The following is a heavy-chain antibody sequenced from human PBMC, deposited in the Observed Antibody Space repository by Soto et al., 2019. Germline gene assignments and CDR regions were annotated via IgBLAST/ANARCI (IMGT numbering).Heavy chain of an antibody. CDR1: GFTFSSYA. V-gene: IGHV3-23*01. Sequence: GGSLRLSCAASGFTFSSYAMNWVRQSPGKGLQWVSAINDVGYSTYYADSVKGRFTISRDNSKNTLYLQMSSLRAEDTAVYFCAKVTSRESGYSYGKSDYWGQGTPVTVSS. CDR3: AKVTSRESGYSYGKSDY. D-gene: IGHD5-18*01. CDR2: INDVGYST. J-gene: IGHJ4*02.